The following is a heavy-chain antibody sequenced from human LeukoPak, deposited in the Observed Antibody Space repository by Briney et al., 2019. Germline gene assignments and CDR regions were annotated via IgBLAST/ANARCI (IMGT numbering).Heavy chain of an antibody. CDR1: GFTFSSYA. D-gene: IGHD3-22*01. V-gene: IGHV3-53*01. CDR3: ARLANPSGCWD. CDR2: VYSGGST. J-gene: IGHJ4*02. Sequence: GGSLRLSCAASGFTFSSYAMSWVRQAPGKGLEWVSVVYSGGSTFYADSVKGRFTISRDNSKNTLYLQMNSLRAEDTAVYYCARLANPSGCWDWGQGTLVTVSS.